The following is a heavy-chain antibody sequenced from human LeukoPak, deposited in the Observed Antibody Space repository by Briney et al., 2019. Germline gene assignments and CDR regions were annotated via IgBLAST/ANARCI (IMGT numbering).Heavy chain of an antibody. CDR3: ARDRLLWFGELSYGMDV. Sequence: SETLSLTCTVSGGSVSSGSYYWSWIRQPPGKGLEWIGYIYYSGSTNYNPSLKSRVTISVDTSKNQFSLKLSPVTAADTAVYYCARDRLLWFGELSYGMDVWGKGTTVTVSS. J-gene: IGHJ6*04. V-gene: IGHV4-61*01. CDR1: GGSVSSGSYY. D-gene: IGHD3-10*01. CDR2: IYYSGST.